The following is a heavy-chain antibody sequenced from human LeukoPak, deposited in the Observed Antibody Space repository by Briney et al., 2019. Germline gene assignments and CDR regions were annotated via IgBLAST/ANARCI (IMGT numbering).Heavy chain of an antibody. CDR3: ARGGIVATILTDSFDY. CDR2: MNPNSGNT. D-gene: IGHD5-12*01. J-gene: IGHJ4*02. V-gene: IGHV1-8*03. CDR1: GYTFTSYD. Sequence: ASVKVSCKASGYTFTSYDINWVRQATGQGLEWMGWMNPNSGNTGYAQKFQGRVTITRNTSISTAYMELSSLRSEDTAVYYCARGGIVATILTDSFDYWGQGTLVTVSS.